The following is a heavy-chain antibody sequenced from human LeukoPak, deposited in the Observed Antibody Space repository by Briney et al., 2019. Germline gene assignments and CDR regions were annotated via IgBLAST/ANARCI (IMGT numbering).Heavy chain of an antibody. V-gene: IGHV4-59*01. CDR3: AKSNGYGLVDI. CDR1: GGSISSYY. D-gene: IGHD3-10*01. Sequence: SETLSLTCTVSGGSISSYYWSWIRQPPGKGLEWIGYIYYSGSTNYNPSLKSRVTISVDTSKNQFSLKLSSVTAADTAVYYCAKSNGYGLVDIRGQGTMVTVSS. CDR2: IYYSGST. J-gene: IGHJ3*02.